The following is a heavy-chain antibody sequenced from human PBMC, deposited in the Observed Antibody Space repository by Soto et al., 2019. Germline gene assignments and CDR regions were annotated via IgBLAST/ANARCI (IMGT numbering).Heavy chain of an antibody. Sequence: PGGSLRLSCAASGFTFSSYGMHWVRQAPGKGLEWVAVISYDGSNKYYADSVKGRFTISRDNSKNTLYLQMNSLRAEDTAVYYCAGGSIPDYWGQGTLVTVSS. CDR1: GFTFSSYG. V-gene: IGHV3-30*03. J-gene: IGHJ4*02. CDR2: ISYDGSNK. D-gene: IGHD2-15*01. CDR3: AGGSIPDY.